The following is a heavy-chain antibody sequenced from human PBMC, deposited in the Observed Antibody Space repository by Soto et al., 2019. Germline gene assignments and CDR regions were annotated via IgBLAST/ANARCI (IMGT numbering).Heavy chain of an antibody. J-gene: IGHJ4*02. CDR3: ARDGRYYDILTGYYPSYYFDY. CDR2: ISSSSSYI. CDR1: GFTFSSYS. D-gene: IGHD3-9*01. V-gene: IGHV3-21*01. Sequence: GGSLRLSCAGSGFTFSSYSMNWVRQAPGKGLEWVSSISSSSSYIYYADSVKGRFTISRDNAKNSLYLQMNSLRAEDTAVYYCARDGRYYDILTGYYPSYYFDYWGQGTLVTVSS.